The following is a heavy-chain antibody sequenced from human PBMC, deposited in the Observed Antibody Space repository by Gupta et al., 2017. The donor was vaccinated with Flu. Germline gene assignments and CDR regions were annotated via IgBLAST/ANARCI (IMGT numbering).Heavy chain of an antibody. V-gene: IGHV4-39*01. J-gene: IGHJ5*02. CDR2: VYYNGNT. D-gene: IGHD6-13*01. CDR1: ISNSNNY. Sequence: ISNSNNYWAWIRQAPGKGLEGIGSVYYNGNTYYRPVLRSQFTISIATSKNQFSLKRSSVSAADTAVYYSVRETSGTSWGDTWGQGTVVIVSS. CDR3: VRETSGTSWGDT.